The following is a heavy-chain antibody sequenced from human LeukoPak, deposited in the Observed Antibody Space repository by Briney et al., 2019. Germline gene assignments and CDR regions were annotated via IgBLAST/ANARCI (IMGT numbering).Heavy chain of an antibody. CDR2: IYYSGST. Sequence: SETLSLTCTVSGGSISSYYWSWIRQHPGKGLEWIGYIYYSGSTYYNPSLKSRVTISVDTSKNQFSLKLSSVTAAGTAVYYCARAPVLRFLEPGAFDIWGQGTMVTVSS. CDR1: GGSISSYY. CDR3: ARAPVLRFLEPGAFDI. J-gene: IGHJ3*02. D-gene: IGHD3-3*01. V-gene: IGHV4-59*06.